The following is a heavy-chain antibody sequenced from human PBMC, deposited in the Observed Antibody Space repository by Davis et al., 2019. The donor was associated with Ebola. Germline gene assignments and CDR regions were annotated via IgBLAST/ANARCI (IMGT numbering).Heavy chain of an antibody. CDR2: IIPILGIA. CDR1: GGTLSSYA. CDR3: ARDGYDFWSGYYEYGMDV. Sequence: SVNVSCKASGGTLSSYAISWVRQAPGQGLEWMGGIIPILGIANYAQKFQGRVTMTRNTSISTAYMELSSLRAEDTAVYDCARDGYDFWSGYYEYGMDVWGQGTTVTVSS. D-gene: IGHD3-3*01. V-gene: IGHV1-69*10. J-gene: IGHJ6*02.